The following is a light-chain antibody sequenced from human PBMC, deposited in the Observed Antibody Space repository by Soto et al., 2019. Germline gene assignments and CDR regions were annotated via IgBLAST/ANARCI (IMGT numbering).Light chain of an antibody. V-gene: IGKV1-5*03. Sequence: DIQMTQSPSTLSASVGDRVTITCRASQSISTWLAWYQQKPGKGPTLLIYKASRLESGVPSRFRGSGSGTEFTLTISSLQPDDFATYYCQQYNTYSWTFGQGTKVDIK. CDR2: KAS. CDR3: QQYNTYSWT. CDR1: QSISTW. J-gene: IGKJ1*01.